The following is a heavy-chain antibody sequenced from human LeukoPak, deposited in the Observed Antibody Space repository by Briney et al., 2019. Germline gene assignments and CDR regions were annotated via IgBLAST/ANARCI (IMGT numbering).Heavy chain of an antibody. CDR2: ISWDGGST. Sequence: AGGSLRLSCAASGFTFDDYTMHWARQAPGKGLEWVSLISWDGGSTYYADSVKGRFTISRDNSKNSLYLQMNSLRTEDTALYYCAKDRESYYGSYFDYWGQGTLVTVSS. V-gene: IGHV3-43*01. CDR1: GFTFDDYT. CDR3: AKDRESYYGSYFDY. D-gene: IGHD1-26*01. J-gene: IGHJ4*02.